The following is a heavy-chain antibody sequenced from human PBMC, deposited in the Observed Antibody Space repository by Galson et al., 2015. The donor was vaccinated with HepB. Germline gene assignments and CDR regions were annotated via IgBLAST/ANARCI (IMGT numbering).Heavy chain of an antibody. J-gene: IGHJ4*02. CDR3: WMLGTDYDY. CDR1: GFVFSRHG. V-gene: IGHV3-33*01. D-gene: IGHD3-16*01. CDR2: VWYDGTKQ. Sequence: SLRLSCAASGFVFSRHGMHWARQAPGKGLEWVAVVWYDGTKQYYSESVEGRFTISRDNSKNMVYLQMSSLRVEDTAVYYCWMLGTDYDYWGKGTLVTVSS.